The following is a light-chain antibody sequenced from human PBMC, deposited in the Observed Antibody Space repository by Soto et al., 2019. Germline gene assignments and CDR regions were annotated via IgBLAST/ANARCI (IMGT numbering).Light chain of an antibody. Sequence: QTVVTQPPSASGTPGQRVTISCSGSSSNIGSNTVNWYQQLPGTAPKLLIYSNNQRPSGVPDRFSGSKSGTSASLAISGRQSEDEADYYCAAWYDSLNGVVFGGGTKLTVL. CDR1: SSNIGSNT. CDR3: AAWYDSLNGVV. J-gene: IGLJ2*01. V-gene: IGLV1-44*01. CDR2: SNN.